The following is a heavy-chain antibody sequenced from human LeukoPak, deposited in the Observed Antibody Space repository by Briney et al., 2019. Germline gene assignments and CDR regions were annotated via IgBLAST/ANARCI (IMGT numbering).Heavy chain of an antibody. CDR1: GGSISSSSYY. V-gene: IGHV4-39*07. CDR3: ARDRLRVGATYY. Sequence: SETLSLTRTVSGGSISSSSYYWGWIRQPPGKGLEWIGSIYYSGSTYYNPSLKSRVTISVDTSKNQFSLKLSSVTAADTAVYYCARDRLRVGATYYWGQGTLVTVSS. D-gene: IGHD1-26*01. CDR2: IYYSGST. J-gene: IGHJ4*02.